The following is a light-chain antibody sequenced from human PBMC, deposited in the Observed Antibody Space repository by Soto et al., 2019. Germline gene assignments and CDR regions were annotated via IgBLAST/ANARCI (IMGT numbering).Light chain of an antibody. CDR1: QRVNNNY. J-gene: IGKJ1*01. V-gene: IGKV3-20*01. CDR3: QHYGSSPRT. Sequence: PGERAILSCRASQRVNNNYLAWYQQKPGQAPRLLIYGASTRGTAIPDRFSGSGSGTDFTLTISRLEPEDFAVYYCQHYGSSPRTFGHGTKVEVK. CDR2: GAS.